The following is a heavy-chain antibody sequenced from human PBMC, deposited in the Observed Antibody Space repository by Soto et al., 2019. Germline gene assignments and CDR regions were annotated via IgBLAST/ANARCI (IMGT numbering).Heavy chain of an antibody. D-gene: IGHD3-16*01. CDR3: ARDFRLKVGGVGFDY. CDR2: IYSGGTT. CDR1: GINVSNNY. Sequence: EVQLVESGGGLVQPGGSLRLACATSGINVSNNYMSWVRQAPGKGLEWVSVIYSGGTTYYADSVKGRFTISRDISKNRLYLQMKSLRAEDTAIYYSARDFRLKVGGVGFDYWGQGTLVTVSS. J-gene: IGHJ4*02. V-gene: IGHV3-66*01.